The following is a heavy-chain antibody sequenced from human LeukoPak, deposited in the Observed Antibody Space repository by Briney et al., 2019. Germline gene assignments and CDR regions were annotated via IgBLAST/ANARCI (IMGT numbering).Heavy chain of an antibody. J-gene: IGHJ4*02. CDR1: GYTFTSYG. CDR3: ARDQGPPVLYDSSGYYTVGDY. D-gene: IGHD3-22*01. CDR2: ISAYNGNT. Sequence: ASVKVSCKASGYTFTSYGISWVRQAPGQGLEWMGWISAYNGNTNYAQKLQGRVTMTTDTSTSTAYMELRSLRSDDTAVYYCARDQGPPVLYDSSGYYTVGDYWGQGTLVTVSS. V-gene: IGHV1-18*01.